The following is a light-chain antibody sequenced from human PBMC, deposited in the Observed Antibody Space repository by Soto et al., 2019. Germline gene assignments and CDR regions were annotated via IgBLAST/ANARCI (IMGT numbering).Light chain of an antibody. CDR3: QSYDSSLSGWG. J-gene: IGLJ3*02. CDR1: NSNIGAGYD. V-gene: IGLV1-40*01. Sequence: QLVLTQPPSVSGAPGQRVTISCTGYNSNIGAGYDVHWYQQLPGTSPKLLIYGNSNRPSGVPDRFSDSKSGTSASLAITWLQAEDEADYYCQSYDSSLSGWGFGGGTKLTV. CDR2: GNS.